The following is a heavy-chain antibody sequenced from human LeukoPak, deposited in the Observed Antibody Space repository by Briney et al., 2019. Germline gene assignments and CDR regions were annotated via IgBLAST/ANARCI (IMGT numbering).Heavy chain of an antibody. D-gene: IGHD3-10*01. Sequence: GRSLRLSCAASGFTFDDYAMHWVRQAPGKGLEWVSGISWNSGSIGYADSVKGRFTTSRDNAKNSLYLQMNSLRAEDTALYYCAKARGGIAFDIWGQGTMVTVSS. CDR3: AKARGGIAFDI. CDR2: ISWNSGSI. J-gene: IGHJ3*02. CDR1: GFTFDDYA. V-gene: IGHV3-9*01.